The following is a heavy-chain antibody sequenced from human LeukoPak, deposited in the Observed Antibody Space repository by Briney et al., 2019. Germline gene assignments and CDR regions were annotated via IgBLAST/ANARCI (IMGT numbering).Heavy chain of an antibody. V-gene: IGHV4-34*01. CDR3: ARGRRRITMIVVVINDAFDI. CDR2: INHSGST. D-gene: IGHD3-22*01. CDR1: GGSFSGYY. J-gene: IGHJ3*02. Sequence: SETLSLTCAVYGGSFSGYYWSWIRQPPGKGLEWIGEINHSGSTNYNPSLKSRVTISVDTSKDQFSLKLSSVTAADTAVYYCARGRRRITMIVVVINDAFDIWGQGTMVTVSS.